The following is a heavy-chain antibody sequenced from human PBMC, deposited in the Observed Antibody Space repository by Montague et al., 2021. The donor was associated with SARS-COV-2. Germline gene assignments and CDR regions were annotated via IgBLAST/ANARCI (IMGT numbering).Heavy chain of an antibody. V-gene: IGHV6-1*01. CDR3: ARTSASSDY. Sequence: NNYSVSVKSRITINPDPSKNQISPQLNSVTPEDTAVYYCARTSASSDYWGQGTLVTVSS. J-gene: IGHJ4*02. CDR2: N. D-gene: IGHD1-26*01.